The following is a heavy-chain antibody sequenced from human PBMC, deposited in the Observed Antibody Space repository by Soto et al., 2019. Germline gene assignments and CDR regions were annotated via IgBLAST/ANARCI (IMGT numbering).Heavy chain of an antibody. Sequence: EVQLVESGGDLVQRGGSRRLSCVAPGFRFSFYSMNWIGQAPGKGLEWFSYITSDTKTIKYADSVKGRFTISRDNDKNLVYLQMNSLRDEDTAVYYCARSVEGHFDYWGQGTVVTVSS. J-gene: IGHJ4*02. D-gene: IGHD6-19*01. CDR1: GFRFSFYS. CDR3: ARSVEGHFDY. V-gene: IGHV3-48*02. CDR2: ITSDTKTI.